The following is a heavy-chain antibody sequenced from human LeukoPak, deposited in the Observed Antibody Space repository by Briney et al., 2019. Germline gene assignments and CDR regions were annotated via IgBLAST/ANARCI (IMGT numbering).Heavy chain of an antibody. J-gene: IGHJ4*02. CDR3: AKEVTSSGWPLVY. CDR2: ISGSGTNT. V-gene: IGHV3-23*01. CDR1: GFTLSSDA. Sequence: GGSLTLPCAPSGFTLSSDAMSWVRHAPGGGLEWVYGISGSGTNTYYADSVKGRFTISRDNSKNTLYVQMNSLRANDTAVYYCAKEVTSSGWPLVYWGQGALVTVAS. D-gene: IGHD6-19*01.